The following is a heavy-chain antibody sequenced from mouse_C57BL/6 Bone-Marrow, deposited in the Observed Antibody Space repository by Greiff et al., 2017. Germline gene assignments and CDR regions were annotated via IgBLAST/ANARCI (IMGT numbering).Heavy chain of an antibody. Sequence: DVKLVESGGGLVKPGGSLKLSCAASGFTFSSYAMSWVRQTPEKRLEWVATISDGGSYTYYPDNVKGRFTISRDNAKNNLYLQMSHLKSADTAMYYCARDSYSNYVPWFAYWGQGTLVTVSA. CDR3: ARDSYSNYVPWFAY. CDR1: GFTFSSYA. D-gene: IGHD2-5*01. J-gene: IGHJ3*01. CDR2: ISDGGSYT. V-gene: IGHV5-4*01.